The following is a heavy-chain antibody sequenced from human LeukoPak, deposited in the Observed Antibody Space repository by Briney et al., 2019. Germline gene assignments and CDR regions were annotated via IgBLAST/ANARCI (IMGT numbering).Heavy chain of an antibody. CDR1: GFTFSDYS. V-gene: IGHV3-30*02. J-gene: IGHJ4*02. D-gene: IGHD3-22*01. Sequence: PGGSLRLSCAASGFTFSDYSMHWVRQAPGKGLNWVAFIRYDGNNKYYADSVRGRFTISRDNAKNTLYLQMNSLRAEDTAVYYCAKAVVPVISQHYFDYWGQGTLVTVSS. CDR3: AKAVVPVISQHYFDY. CDR2: IRYDGNNK.